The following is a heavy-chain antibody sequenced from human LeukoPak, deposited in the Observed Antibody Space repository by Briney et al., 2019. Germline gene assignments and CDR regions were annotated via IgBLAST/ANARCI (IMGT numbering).Heavy chain of an antibody. Sequence: ASVKVSCKASGYTFTNYDINWVRQATGQGLEWMGWMNPNRGDAHSVDKFQGRVTMTRDTSIRTAYMELSGLRSDDTAVYYCARRYCISTGCSAFDYWGPGTPVTVSS. CDR3: ARRYCISTGCSAFDY. V-gene: IGHV1-8*01. D-gene: IGHD2-2*01. CDR1: GYTFTNYD. J-gene: IGHJ4*02. CDR2: MNPNRGDA.